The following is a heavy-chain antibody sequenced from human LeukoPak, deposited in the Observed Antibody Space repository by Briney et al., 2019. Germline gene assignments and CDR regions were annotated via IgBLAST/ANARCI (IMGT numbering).Heavy chain of an antibody. CDR3: ARGRRYGISSGVFDY. CDR2: INHSGST. J-gene: IGHJ4*02. V-gene: IGHV4-30-2*01. CDR1: GGSISSGGYY. Sequence: PSQTLSLTCTVSGGSISSGGYYWSWIRQPPGKGLEWIGEINHSGSTNYNPSLKSRVTISVDTSKNQFSLKLSSVTAADTAVYYCARGRRYGISSGVFDYWGQGTLVTVSS. D-gene: IGHD2-15*01.